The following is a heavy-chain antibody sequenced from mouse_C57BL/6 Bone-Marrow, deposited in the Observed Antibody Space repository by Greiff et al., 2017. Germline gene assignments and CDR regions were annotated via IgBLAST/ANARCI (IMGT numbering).Heavy chain of an antibody. J-gene: IGHJ2*01. Sequence: QVQLQQSGAELMKPGASVKLSCKATGYTFTGYWIEWVKQRPGHGLEWIGEILPGSGSTNYNDKFKGKATFTADTSSNTAYMQLSSLTTEDSAIYYCARWGTTVVAEDYWGQGTTLTVSS. CDR1: GYTFTGYW. CDR3: ARWGTTVVAEDY. D-gene: IGHD1-1*01. CDR2: ILPGSGST. V-gene: IGHV1-9*01.